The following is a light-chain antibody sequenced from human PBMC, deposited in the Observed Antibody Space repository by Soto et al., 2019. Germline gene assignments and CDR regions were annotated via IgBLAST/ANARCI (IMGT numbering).Light chain of an antibody. CDR2: DTS. CDR1: TGAVTNAHY. CDR3: LLHYSGTAV. Sequence: QAVVTQEPSLTLSPGGTVTLTCGSSTGAVTNAHYPYWLQQMPGQAPRTLIYDTSNKHSWTPARFSGSLLGGKAALTLSGAQPEDEGDYYCLLHYSGTAVFGGGTQLTVL. J-gene: IGLJ7*01. V-gene: IGLV7-46*01.